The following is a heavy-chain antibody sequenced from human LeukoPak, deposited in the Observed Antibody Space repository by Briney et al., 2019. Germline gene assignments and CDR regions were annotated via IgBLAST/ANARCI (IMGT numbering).Heavy chain of an antibody. D-gene: IGHD1-26*01. Sequence: PSETLSLTCTVSGCSISSYYWSWIRQPPGKGLEWIGYIYYSGSTQYNPSLKSRLTISLDTSKNQFSLKLSSVTAADTAVYYCTRVGVLSVGAPRYNFDYWGQGTLVTVSS. V-gene: IGHV4-59*01. J-gene: IGHJ4*02. CDR2: IYYSGST. CDR1: GCSISSYY. CDR3: TRVGVLSVGAPRYNFDY.